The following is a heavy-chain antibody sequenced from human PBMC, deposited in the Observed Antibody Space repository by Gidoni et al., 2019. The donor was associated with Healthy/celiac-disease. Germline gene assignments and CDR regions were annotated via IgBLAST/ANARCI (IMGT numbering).Heavy chain of an antibody. V-gene: IGHV3-30-3*01. CDR1: GFTFSSYA. CDR2: ISYDGSNK. J-gene: IGHJ6*02. CDR3: ARDRTTVTTGGMDV. Sequence: QVQLVESGGGVVQPGRCLRLSCAASGFTFSSYAMHWVRQAPGKGLEWVAVISYDGSNKYYAASVKGRFTISRDNSKNTLYLQMNSLRAEDTAVYYCARDRTTVTTGGMDVWGQGTTVTVSS. D-gene: IGHD4-4*01.